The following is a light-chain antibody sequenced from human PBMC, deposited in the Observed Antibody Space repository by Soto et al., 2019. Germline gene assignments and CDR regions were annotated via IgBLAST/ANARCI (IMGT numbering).Light chain of an antibody. CDR1: QSVSNN. CDR2: GAS. J-gene: IGKJ1*01. V-gene: IGKV3-15*01. CDR3: QQYNNWPPWT. Sequence: EIVMTQSPATLSVSPGERATLSCRASQSVSNNLAWYQQKPGQAPRLLIYGASTRATGIPARFSGSGSGTEFTLTSSSLQSEYFAVYYCQQYNNWPPWTFGQGTKVEIK.